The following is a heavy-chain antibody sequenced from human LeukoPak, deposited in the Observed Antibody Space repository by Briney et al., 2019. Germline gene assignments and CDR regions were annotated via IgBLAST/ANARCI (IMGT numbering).Heavy chain of an antibody. Sequence: ASVKVSCKASGYTFTSYGISWVRQAPGQGLEWMGWISAYNGNTNYAQRLQGRVTMITDTSTSTAYMELRSLRSDDTAVYYCARAELSSPVPLNFDYWGQGTLVTVSS. CDR2: ISAYNGNT. CDR3: ARAELSSPVPLNFDY. V-gene: IGHV1-18*01. CDR1: GYTFTSYG. J-gene: IGHJ4*02. D-gene: IGHD1-14*01.